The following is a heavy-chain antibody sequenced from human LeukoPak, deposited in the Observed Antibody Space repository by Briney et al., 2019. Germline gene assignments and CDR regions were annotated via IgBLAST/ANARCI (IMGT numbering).Heavy chain of an antibody. J-gene: IGHJ4*02. CDR3: ARDLEYYYDSSGYFDY. V-gene: IGHV1-18*01. Sequence: ASVTVSCKASGYTFTSYGISWVRQAPGQGLEWMGWISAYNGNTNYAQKLQGRVTMTTDTSTSTAYMELRSLRSDDTAVYYCARDLEYYYDSSGYFDYWGQGTLVTVSS. CDR2: ISAYNGNT. D-gene: IGHD3-22*01. CDR1: GYTFTSYG.